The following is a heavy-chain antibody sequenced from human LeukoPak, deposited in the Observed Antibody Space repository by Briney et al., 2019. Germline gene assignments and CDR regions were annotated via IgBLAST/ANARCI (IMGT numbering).Heavy chain of an antibody. Sequence: SETLSLTCAVYGGSFSGYYWSWIRQPPGKGLEWIGEINHSESTNYNPSLKSRVTISVDTSKNQFSLKLSSVTAADTAVYYCARFDNTAAGCDYWGQGTLVTVSS. D-gene: IGHD6-13*01. J-gene: IGHJ4*02. V-gene: IGHV4-34*01. CDR2: INHSEST. CDR1: GGSFSGYY. CDR3: ARFDNTAAGCDY.